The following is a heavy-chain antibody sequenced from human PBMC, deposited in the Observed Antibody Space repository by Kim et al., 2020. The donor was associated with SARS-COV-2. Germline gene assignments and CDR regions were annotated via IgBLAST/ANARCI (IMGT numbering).Heavy chain of an antibody. CDR3: ARAQGP. J-gene: IGHJ5*02. V-gene: IGHV4-34*01. CDR2: INHSGST. CDR1: GGSFSGYY. Sequence: SETLSLTCAVYGGSFSGYYWSWIRQPPGKGLEWIGEINHSGSTNYNPSLKSRVTISVDTSKNQFSLKLSSVTAADTAVYYCARAQGPWGQGTLVTVSS.